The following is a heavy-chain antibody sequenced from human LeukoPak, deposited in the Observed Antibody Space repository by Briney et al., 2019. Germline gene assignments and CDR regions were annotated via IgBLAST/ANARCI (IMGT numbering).Heavy chain of an antibody. CDR1: GGSITNYY. CDR3: ARPGRQDAYNGHYWYFDL. J-gene: IGHJ2*01. V-gene: IGHV4-59*01. D-gene: IGHD5-24*01. Sequence: SETLSLTCTVSGGSITNYYWNWIRQPPGKDLEWIGCVSYSGRTHYSSALKSRVTISVDTSKNQFSLNLRSVTAADTAVYYCARPGRQDAYNGHYWYFDLWDRGTLVTVSS. CDR2: VSYSGRT.